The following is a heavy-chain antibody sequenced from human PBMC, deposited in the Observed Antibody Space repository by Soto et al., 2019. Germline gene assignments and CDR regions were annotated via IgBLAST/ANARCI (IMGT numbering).Heavy chain of an antibody. CDR2: INHSGST. D-gene: IGHD3-3*01. V-gene: IGHV4-34*01. Sequence: SETLSLTCAVYGRSFSGYYWSWIRQPPGKGLEWIGEINHSGSTNYNPSLKSRVTISVDTSKNQFSLKLSSVTAADTAVYYCARGILDYYYYYGMDVWGQGTTVT. CDR3: ARGILDYYYYYGMDV. J-gene: IGHJ6*02. CDR1: GRSFSGYY.